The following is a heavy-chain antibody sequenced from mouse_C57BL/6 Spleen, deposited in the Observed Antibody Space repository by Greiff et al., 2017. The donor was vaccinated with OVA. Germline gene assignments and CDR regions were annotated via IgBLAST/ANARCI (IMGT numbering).Heavy chain of an antibody. Sequence: QVQLQQSGPELVKPGASVKISCKASGYAFSSSWMNWVKQRPGKGLEWIGRIYPGDGDTNSNGKFKGKATLTADKSSSTAYMQLSSLTSEDSAVYFCARGDGLGYWGQGTTLTVSS. D-gene: IGHD2-3*01. CDR2: IYPGDGDT. CDR1: GYAFSSSW. J-gene: IGHJ2*01. V-gene: IGHV1-82*01. CDR3: ARGDGLGY.